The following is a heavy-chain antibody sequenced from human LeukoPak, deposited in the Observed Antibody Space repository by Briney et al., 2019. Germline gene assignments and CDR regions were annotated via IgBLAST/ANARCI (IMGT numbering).Heavy chain of an antibody. CDR3: ASLEMATGLDAFDI. J-gene: IGHJ3*02. Sequence: ASVKVSCKASGYTFTCYYMHWVRQAPGQGLEWMGWINPNNGGTNYAQKFQGRVTMTRDTSISTAYMELSRLRSDDTAVYYCASLEMATGLDAFDIWGQGTMVTVSS. D-gene: IGHD5-24*01. V-gene: IGHV1-2*02. CDR1: GYTFTCYY. CDR2: INPNNGGT.